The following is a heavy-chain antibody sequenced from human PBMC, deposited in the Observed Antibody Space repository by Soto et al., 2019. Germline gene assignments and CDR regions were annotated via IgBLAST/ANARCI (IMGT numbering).Heavy chain of an antibody. J-gene: IGHJ6*02. CDR1: GYSFTNYW. D-gene: IGHD3-22*01. Sequence: GESLKISCKGSGYSFTNYWLGWVRQMPGKGLEWMGIVYPGDSDTRYSPAFQGQVTISADKSISTAYLQWTSLKASDTAVYYCVRQGHDSSDSSYYYYYRIDVWGQGTTVTVSS. V-gene: IGHV5-51*01. CDR2: VYPGDSDT. CDR3: VRQGHDSSDSSYYYYYRIDV.